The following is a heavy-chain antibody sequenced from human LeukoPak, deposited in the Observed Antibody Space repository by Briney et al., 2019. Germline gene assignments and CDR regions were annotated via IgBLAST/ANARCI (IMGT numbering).Heavy chain of an antibody. CDR3: AKSIYDYVWGSYRYMEEYNWFDP. CDR2: IRYDGSNK. CDR1: GFTFSSYG. V-gene: IGHV3-30*02. Sequence: GGSLRLSCAASGFTFSSYGMHWVRQAPGKGLEWVAFIRYDGSNKYYADSVKGRFTISRDNSKNTLYLQMNSLRAEDTAVYYCAKSIYDYVWGSYRYMEEYNWFDPWGQGTLVTVSS. D-gene: IGHD3-16*02. J-gene: IGHJ5*02.